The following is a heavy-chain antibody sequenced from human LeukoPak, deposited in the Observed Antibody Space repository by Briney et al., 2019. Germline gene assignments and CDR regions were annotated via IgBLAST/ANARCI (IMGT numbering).Heavy chain of an antibody. V-gene: IGHV4-4*02. Sequence: SGTLSLTCAVSGGSISNSNWWSWVRQPPGKGLEWVGEIYHSGSTNYNPSLKSRVTISVDKSKNQFSLKLSSVTAADTAVYYCARLSPAAGTEMPPHFDYWGQGTLVTVSS. CDR2: IYHSGST. CDR3: ARLSPAAGTEMPPHFDY. D-gene: IGHD6-13*01. J-gene: IGHJ4*02. CDR1: GGSISNSNW.